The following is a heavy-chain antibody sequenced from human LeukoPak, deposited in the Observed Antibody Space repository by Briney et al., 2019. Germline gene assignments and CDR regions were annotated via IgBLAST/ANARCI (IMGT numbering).Heavy chain of an antibody. Sequence: GGSLRLACAASGFTFSSYSMNWVRQAPGKGLEWVSYISSSSSTIYYADSVKGRFTISRDNAKNSLYLQMNSLRAEDTAVYYCARGSTYYDSSGQVPFDYWGQGTLVTVSS. CDR1: GFTFSSYS. D-gene: IGHD3-22*01. CDR3: ARGSTYYDSSGQVPFDY. CDR2: ISSSSSTI. V-gene: IGHV3-48*01. J-gene: IGHJ4*02.